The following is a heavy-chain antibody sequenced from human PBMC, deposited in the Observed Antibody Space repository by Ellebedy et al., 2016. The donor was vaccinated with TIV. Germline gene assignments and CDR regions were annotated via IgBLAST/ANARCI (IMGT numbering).Heavy chain of an antibody. CDR3: ARRKAAGTHDAFDI. Sequence: ASVKVSCXASGYTFTSYGISWVRQAPGQGLEWMGWMNPNSGNTGYAQKFQGRVTMTRNTSISTAYMELSSLRSEDTAVYYCARRKAAGTHDAFDIWGQGTMVTVSS. CDR2: MNPNSGNT. D-gene: IGHD6-13*01. V-gene: IGHV1-8*02. CDR1: GYTFTSYG. J-gene: IGHJ3*02.